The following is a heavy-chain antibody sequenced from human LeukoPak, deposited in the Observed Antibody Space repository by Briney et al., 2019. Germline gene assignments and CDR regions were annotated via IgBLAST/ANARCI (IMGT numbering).Heavy chain of an antibody. V-gene: IGHV1-2*02. Sequence: ASVKVSCKASGYTFTAYYMHWVRQAPGQGLEWMGWINPSNDGTKYAQKFQGRVTITRDTSISTAYMELNSLTSDDTAMYYCARNSGPWGQGTLVTVSP. D-gene: IGHD1-26*01. CDR2: INPSNDGT. J-gene: IGHJ5*02. CDR3: ARNSGP. CDR1: GYTFTAYY.